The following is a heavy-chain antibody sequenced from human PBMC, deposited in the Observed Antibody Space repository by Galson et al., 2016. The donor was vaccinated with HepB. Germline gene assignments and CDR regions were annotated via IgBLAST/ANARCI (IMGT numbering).Heavy chain of an antibody. CDR3: VREGPRTGGAFEH. CDR2: ISPYNGNI. V-gene: IGHV1-18*04. CDR1: GYNFTSYP. Sequence: QSGAEVKEPGESLRISCKASGYNFTSYPIPWVRQAPGQGLEWMGWISPYNGNIYYSQKFQGTVIMTTDTSTNTAYMELRSLRSDDTAVYFCVREGPRTGGAFEHWGQGTMVTGS. D-gene: IGHD3-10*01. J-gene: IGHJ3*01.